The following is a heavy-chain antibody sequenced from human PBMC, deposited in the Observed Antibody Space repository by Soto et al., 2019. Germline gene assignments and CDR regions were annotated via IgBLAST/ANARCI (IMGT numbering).Heavy chain of an antibody. Sequence: EVQLLESGGGLVQPGGSLRLSCAASGFTFRSYAMSWVLQAPGKGLEWVSVIADSRDRTYYADSVKGRFTISRDNSKNTLYLQMHNLRAEDTATYYCAKGIDWGQGTRVTVSS. V-gene: IGHV3-23*01. CDR1: GFTFRSYA. J-gene: IGHJ4*02. CDR3: AKGID. CDR2: IADSRDRT. D-gene: IGHD2-15*01.